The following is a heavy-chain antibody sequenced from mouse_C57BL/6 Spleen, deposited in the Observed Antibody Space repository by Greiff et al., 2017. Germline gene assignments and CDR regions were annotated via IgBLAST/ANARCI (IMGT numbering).Heavy chain of an antibody. Sequence: QVQLQQSGAELVKPGASVKLSCKASGYTFTSYWITWVKQRPGQGLEWIGDIFPGSGSTNYNEKFKGKATLTVDTSSTTAYMQLSSLTSEDSAFYYCAMGLDGAYWGQGTLLTVSA. CDR3: AMGLDGAY. V-gene: IGHV1-55*01. J-gene: IGHJ3*01. CDR1: GYTFTSYW. CDR2: IFPGSGST.